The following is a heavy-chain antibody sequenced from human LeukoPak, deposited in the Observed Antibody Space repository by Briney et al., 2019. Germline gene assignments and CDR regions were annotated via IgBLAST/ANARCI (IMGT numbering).Heavy chain of an antibody. CDR3: AKYVSARGPPYALAV. D-gene: IGHD2/OR15-2a*01. Sequence: GGSLRLSCAASEFTFSSYAMQWVRQAPGKGLEWVSGISASGGNTWYADSVKGRFTISRDNSKNTLYLQMNSLRAEDTAVYYCAKYVSARGPPYALAVWGQGTTVTVS. V-gene: IGHV3-23*01. J-gene: IGHJ6*02. CDR2: ISASGGNT. CDR1: EFTFSSYA.